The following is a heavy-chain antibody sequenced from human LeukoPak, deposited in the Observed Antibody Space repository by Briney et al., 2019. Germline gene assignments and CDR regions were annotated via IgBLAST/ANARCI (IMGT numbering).Heavy chain of an antibody. J-gene: IGHJ4*02. CDR1: GFTFSSYS. CDR3: ARDREGGIAVAGEPFDY. D-gene: IGHD6-19*01. Sequence: GGSLRLSCAASGFTFSSYSMNWVRQAPGKGLEWVSSISSSSSYIYYADSVKGRFTISRDNAKNSLYLQMNSLRAEDTAVYYCARDREGGIAVAGEPFDYWGQGTLVTVSS. V-gene: IGHV3-21*01. CDR2: ISSSSSYI.